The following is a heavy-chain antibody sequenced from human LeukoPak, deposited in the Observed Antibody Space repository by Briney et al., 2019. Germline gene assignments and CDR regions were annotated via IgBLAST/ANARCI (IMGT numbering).Heavy chain of an antibody. D-gene: IGHD6-19*01. J-gene: IGHJ4*02. Sequence: PSETLSLTCTVSGDSISSSNWWNWVRLPPGKGLDWIGEISHTGSTKYSPSLKDRVTISKDNSKNQFSLKLNSVTAADTATYYCTRSSGWRSLDYWGQGALVTVSS. CDR3: TRSSGWRSLDY. V-gene: IGHV4-4*02. CDR2: ISHTGST. CDR1: GDSISSSNW.